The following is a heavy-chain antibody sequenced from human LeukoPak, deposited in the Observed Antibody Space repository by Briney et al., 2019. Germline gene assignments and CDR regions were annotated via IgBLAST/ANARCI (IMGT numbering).Heavy chain of an antibody. J-gene: IGHJ6*02. V-gene: IGHV6-1*01. CDR3: ARGAFGGIRDGMDV. Sequence: SQTLSLTCAISGDSVSSNSAIWNWIRQSPPRGLEWLGRAYYRSKWYIEYAASVQSRITINPDTPKNRFSLQLNSVTPEDTAVYYCARGAFGGIRDGMDVWGQGTTVTVSS. D-gene: IGHD3-16*01. CDR1: GDSVSSNSAI. CDR2: AYYRSKWYI.